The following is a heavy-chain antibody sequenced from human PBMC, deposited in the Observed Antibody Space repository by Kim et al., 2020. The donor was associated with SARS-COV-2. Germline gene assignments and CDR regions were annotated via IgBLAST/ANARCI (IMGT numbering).Heavy chain of an antibody. CDR3: TREATLATFYYDTSGYPHY. V-gene: IGHV1-3*01. J-gene: IGHJ4*02. CDR2: INADNGHT. D-gene: IGHD3-22*01. Sequence: ASVKVSCKASGYTFNSYSMHWVRQAPGQSLEWMGWINADNGHTEYSQKFRGRVTFSRDTSATTAYMQLSSLRSEDTAVYYCTREATLATFYYDTSGYPHYWGQGTLVTVSS. CDR1: GYTFNSYS.